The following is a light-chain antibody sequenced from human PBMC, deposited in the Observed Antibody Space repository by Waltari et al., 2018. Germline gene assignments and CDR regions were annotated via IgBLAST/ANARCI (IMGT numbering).Light chain of an antibody. J-gene: IGKJ1*01. CDR2: NAS. CDR1: QSISSL. Sequence: TRRASQSISSLLAWYHQKPGKAPKLLIYNASSLESGVPSRFSGSGSGTEFTLTISSLQPEDFATYDCEQYHSAPWTFGPGTKVDI. V-gene: IGKV1-5*03. CDR3: EQYHSAPWT.